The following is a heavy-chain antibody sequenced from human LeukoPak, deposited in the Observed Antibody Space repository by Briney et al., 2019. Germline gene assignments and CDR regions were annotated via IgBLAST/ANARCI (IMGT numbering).Heavy chain of an antibody. Sequence: SETLSLTCTVSGGSISRYYWSWIRRPPGKGLELIGYIYSNGSTNYNPSLKSRATISVDTSKNQFSLKLSPVTTADTAAYYCARDHSDSSGYYFDYWGQGTLVTVSS. CDR2: IYSNGST. CDR1: GGSISRYY. D-gene: IGHD3-22*01. J-gene: IGHJ4*02. V-gene: IGHV4-59*01. CDR3: ARDHSDSSGYYFDY.